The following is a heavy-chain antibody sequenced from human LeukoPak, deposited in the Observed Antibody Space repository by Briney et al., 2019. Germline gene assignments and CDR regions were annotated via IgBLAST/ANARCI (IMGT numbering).Heavy chain of an antibody. V-gene: IGHV3-30-3*01. D-gene: IGHD2-2*01. Sequence: GRSLRLSCAVSGFAFNTYAMHWVRQGPGKGLEWVAVISFDGNTIHYADSVKGRFTISRDNAKNSLYLQMNSLRAEDTAVYYCAREQWDCSSTSCYYGMDVWGQGTTVTVSS. CDR3: AREQWDCSSTSCYYGMDV. CDR2: ISFDGNTI. CDR1: GFAFNTYA. J-gene: IGHJ6*02.